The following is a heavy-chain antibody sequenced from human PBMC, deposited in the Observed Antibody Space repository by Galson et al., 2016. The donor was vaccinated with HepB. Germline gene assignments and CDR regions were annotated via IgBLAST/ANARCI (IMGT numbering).Heavy chain of an antibody. CDR1: EFDFSYYA. J-gene: IGHJ4*02. CDR2: ISGLGSNT. CDR3: AKGREGITGTTGYFDH. V-gene: IGHV3-23*01. D-gene: IGHD1-20*01. Sequence: LRLSCAASEFDFSYYAMNWVRQAPGKGLEWVSGISGLGSNTYYADSVKGRFTISRDNSKNTLYLQMNSLRGEDTALYYCAKGREGITGTTGYFDHWGQGTLVSVSS.